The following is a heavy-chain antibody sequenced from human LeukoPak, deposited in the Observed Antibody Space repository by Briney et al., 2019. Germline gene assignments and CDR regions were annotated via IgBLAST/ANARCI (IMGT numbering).Heavy chain of an antibody. J-gene: IGHJ5*02. V-gene: IGHV1-8*01. Sequence: GASVNVSCKSSGYTFTSYDINWVRQATGQGLEWMGWMNPNSGNTGYAQKFQGRVTMTRNTSISTAYMELSSLRSEDTAVYYCARGRGVVSHNWFDPWGQGTLVTVSS. CDR2: MNPNSGNT. CDR1: GYTFTSYD. CDR3: ARGRGVVSHNWFDP.